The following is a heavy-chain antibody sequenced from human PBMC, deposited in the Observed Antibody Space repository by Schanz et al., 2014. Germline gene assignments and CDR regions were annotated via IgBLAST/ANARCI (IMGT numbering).Heavy chain of an antibody. D-gene: IGHD4-17*01. V-gene: IGHV3-48*01. J-gene: IGHJ3*02. Sequence: EVQLVESGGGLVQPGGSLRLSCTASGFTFSSYSMNWVRQAPGKGLEWVSYVSRSTPDIYYADSVKGRFTMSRDNAKNSLYLQMNSLRAEGTAVYYCARKMKLGVYGGKGHDSLDIWGQGSMVTVSS. CDR1: GFTFSSYS. CDR2: VSRSTPDI. CDR3: ARKMKLGVYGGKGHDSLDI.